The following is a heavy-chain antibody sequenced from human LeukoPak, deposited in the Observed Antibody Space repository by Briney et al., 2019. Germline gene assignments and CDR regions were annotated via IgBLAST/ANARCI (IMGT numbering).Heavy chain of an antibody. J-gene: IGHJ4*02. CDR2: ISSSSSTI. V-gene: IGHV3-48*01. CDR1: GFIFSSYS. Sequence: GGSLRLSCVASGFIFSSYSMNWVRQAPGKGLEWVSYISSSSSTIYYADSVKGRFTISRDNAKNSLYLQMNSLRAEDTAVYYCASIAAPRAGYWGQGTLVTVSS. D-gene: IGHD6-13*01. CDR3: ASIAAPRAGY.